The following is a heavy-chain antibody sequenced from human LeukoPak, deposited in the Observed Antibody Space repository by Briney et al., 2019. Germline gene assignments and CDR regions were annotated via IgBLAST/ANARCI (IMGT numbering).Heavy chain of an antibody. CDR1: GFPFSDYA. V-gene: IGHV3-30*03. CDR3: VRETGNTNYFDY. CDR2: ISYDGRGN. D-gene: IGHD1-1*01. Sequence: GGSLRLSCAASGFPFSDYAMHWVRQAPGKGLEWVAVISYDGRGNDYAASVKGRFTISRDNSQNPLYLQMDSLRTEDAALYFCVRETGNTNYFDYWGQGAWVTVSS. J-gene: IGHJ4*02.